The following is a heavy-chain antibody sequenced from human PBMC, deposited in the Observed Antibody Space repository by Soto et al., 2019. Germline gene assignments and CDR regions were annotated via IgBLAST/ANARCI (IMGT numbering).Heavy chain of an antibody. D-gene: IGHD2-2*03. Sequence: GGSLRLSCAASGFTFSSYGMHWVRQAPGKGLEWVAVISYDGSNKYYADSVKGRFTISRDNSKNTLYLQMNSLRAEDTAVYYCAKDMVDIVVVPAVSDFGFDYWGQGTLVTVSS. J-gene: IGHJ4*02. CDR2: ISYDGSNK. CDR1: GFTFSSYG. CDR3: AKDMVDIVVVPAVSDFGFDY. V-gene: IGHV3-30*18.